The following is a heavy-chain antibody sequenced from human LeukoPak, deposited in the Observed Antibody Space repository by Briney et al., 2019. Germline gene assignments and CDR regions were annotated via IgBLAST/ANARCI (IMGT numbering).Heavy chain of an antibody. CDR2: ILYDGSNK. V-gene: IGHV3-30*18. Sequence: GGSLRLSCAASGFSFSSYGMHWVRKAPGKGLEWVAVILYDGSNKYYEESVKGRFTISRDNSKNTLYLQMNSLRAEDTAVYYCAKDSSSGSGKFDYWGQGTLVTVSS. CDR3: AKDSSSGSGKFDY. J-gene: IGHJ4*02. D-gene: IGHD3-10*01. CDR1: GFSFSSYG.